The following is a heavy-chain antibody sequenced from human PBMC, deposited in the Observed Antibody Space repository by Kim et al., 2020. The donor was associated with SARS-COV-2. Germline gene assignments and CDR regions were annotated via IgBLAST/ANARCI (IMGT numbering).Heavy chain of an antibody. D-gene: IGHD3-9*01. CDR3: ARPNRGDYDILTGYYTVDYFDY. CDR1: GGSISSSSYY. Sequence: SETLSLTCTVSGGSISSSSYYWGWIRQPPGKGLEWIGSIYYSGSTYYNPSLKSRVTISVDTSKNPFSLKLSSVTAADTAVYYCARPNRGDYDILTGYYTVDYFDYWGQGTLVTVSS. V-gene: IGHV4-39*01. J-gene: IGHJ4*02. CDR2: IYYSGST.